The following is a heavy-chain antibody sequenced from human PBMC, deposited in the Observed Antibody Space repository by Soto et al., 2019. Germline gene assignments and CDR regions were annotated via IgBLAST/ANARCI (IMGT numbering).Heavy chain of an antibody. CDR2: ISGSGGST. CDR3: AKDHVGGYDPFDY. Sequence: GGSLRLSCAASGFTFSSYAMSWVRQAPGKGLEWVSAISGSGGSTYYADSVKGRFTISRDNSKNTLYLQMNSLRAEDTTVYYCAKDHVGGYDPFDYWGQGTLVTVSS. D-gene: IGHD5-12*01. J-gene: IGHJ4*02. CDR1: GFTFSSYA. V-gene: IGHV3-23*01.